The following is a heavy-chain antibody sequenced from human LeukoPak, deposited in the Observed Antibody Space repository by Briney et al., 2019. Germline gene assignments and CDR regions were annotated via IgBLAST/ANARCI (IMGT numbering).Heavy chain of an antibody. V-gene: IGHV3-30*02. CDR3: ARDSGPGYSSTWYDY. D-gene: IGHD6-13*01. CDR1: GFTFSSYG. Sequence: GSLRLSCAASGFTFSSYGMHWVRQAPGKGLEWVAFIRYDGSNKYYADSVKGRFTISRDNAKNSLYLQMNSLRAEDTAVYYCARDSGPGYSSTWYDYWGQGTLVTVSS. J-gene: IGHJ4*02. CDR2: IRYDGSNK.